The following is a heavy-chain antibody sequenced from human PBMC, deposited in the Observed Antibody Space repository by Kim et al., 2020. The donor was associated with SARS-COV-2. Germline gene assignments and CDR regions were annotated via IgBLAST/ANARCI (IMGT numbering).Heavy chain of an antibody. J-gene: IGHJ2*01. CDR1: GGSISSSSYY. V-gene: IGHV4-39*07. CDR2: IYYSGST. D-gene: IGHD1-26*01. Sequence: SETLSLTCIVSGGSISSSSYYWGWIRQPPGKGLEWIGSIYYSGSTYYNPSLKSRVTMSVDTSKNQFSLKLNSVTAADTAVYYCARDGRSGSSSGLWYFDLWGRGTLVTVSS. CDR3: ARDGRSGSSSGLWYFDL.